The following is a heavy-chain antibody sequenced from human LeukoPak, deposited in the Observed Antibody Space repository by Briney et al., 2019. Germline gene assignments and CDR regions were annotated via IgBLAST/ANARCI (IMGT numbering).Heavy chain of an antibody. V-gene: IGHV4-61*02. CDR2: IYTSGST. J-gene: IGHJ4*02. CDR1: GGSISSGSYY. D-gene: IGHD2-2*02. CDR3: AREISDSSTSCYIN. Sequence: PSETLSLTCTVSGGSISSGSYYWSWIRQPAGKGLEWIGRIYTSGSTNYNPSLKSRVTISVDTSKNQFSLKLSSVTAADTAVYYCAREISDSSTSCYINWGQGTLVTVSS.